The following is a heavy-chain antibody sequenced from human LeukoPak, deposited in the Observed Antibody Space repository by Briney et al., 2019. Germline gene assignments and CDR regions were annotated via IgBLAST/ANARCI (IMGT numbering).Heavy chain of an antibody. CDR3: ARSPHILTGENFDY. V-gene: IGHV1-46*01. CDR1: GYSFTSYY. CDR2: INPSGGST. D-gene: IGHD3-9*01. J-gene: IGHJ4*02. Sequence: ASVKVSCKASGYSFTSYYMYWMRQAPGQGLEWMGIINPSGGSTSYAQKFQGRVTMTRDTTTSTAYMDLSRPRSVDTAVYYCARSPHILTGENFDYWGQGTLVTVSS.